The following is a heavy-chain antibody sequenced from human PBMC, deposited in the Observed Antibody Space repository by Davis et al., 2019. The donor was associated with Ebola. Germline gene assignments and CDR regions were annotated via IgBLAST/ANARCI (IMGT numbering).Heavy chain of an antibody. CDR2: IDPSDSYT. Sequence: KVSCKGSGYSFTSYWISWVRQMPGKGLEWMGRIDPSDSYTNYSPSFQGHVTISADKSISTAYLQWSSLKASDTAMYYCARRIRGVTIPKAFDSWGQGTLVTVSS. D-gene: IGHD3-10*01. J-gene: IGHJ4*02. V-gene: IGHV5-10-1*01. CDR3: ARRIRGVTIPKAFDS. CDR1: GYSFTSYW.